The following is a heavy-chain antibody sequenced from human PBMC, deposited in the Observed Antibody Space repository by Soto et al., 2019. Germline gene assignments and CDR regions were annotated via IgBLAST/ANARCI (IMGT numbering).Heavy chain of an antibody. V-gene: IGHV4-39*01. CDR1: GGSISSSSYY. CDR3: ARSEQVLSVVVPAADKVSDYGMDV. Sequence: SETLSLTCTVSGGSISSSSYYWGWIRQPPGKGLEWIGSIYYSGSTYYNPSLKSRVTISVDTSKNQFSLKLSFVTAADTAVYYCARSEQVLSVVVPAADKVSDYGMDVWGQGTTVTVSS. CDR2: IYYSGST. D-gene: IGHD2-2*01. J-gene: IGHJ6*02.